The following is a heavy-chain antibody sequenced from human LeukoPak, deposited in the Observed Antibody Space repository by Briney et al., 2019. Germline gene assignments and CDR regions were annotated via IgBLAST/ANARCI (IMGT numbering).Heavy chain of an antibody. CDR3: ARGYKPASGKDGAFDI. D-gene: IGHD6-13*01. Sequence: SETLSLTCTVSGDSINNFYWSWIRQPAGKGLERIGRDYSSGTTDYNPSLKSRVSMSVDTSSNQFSLRLSSMTAADTALYYCARGYKPASGKDGAFDIWGQGTMVTVSS. CDR1: GDSINNFY. J-gene: IGHJ3*02. V-gene: IGHV4-4*07. CDR2: DYSSGTT.